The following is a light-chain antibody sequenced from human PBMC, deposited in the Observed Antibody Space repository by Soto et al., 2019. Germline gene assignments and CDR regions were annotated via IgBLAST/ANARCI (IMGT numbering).Light chain of an antibody. Sequence: EIQMTQSPSSLSASVGDRVTISCRASQSISSYLNWYQQKPGKAPKLPLYAASSLQSEVPSRFSGSGSGTDFTLTISSLQTADFANYYCQQSYSTPPITFGHGTRLEIK. J-gene: IGKJ5*01. CDR1: QSISSY. CDR3: QQSYSTPPIT. V-gene: IGKV1-39*01. CDR2: AAS.